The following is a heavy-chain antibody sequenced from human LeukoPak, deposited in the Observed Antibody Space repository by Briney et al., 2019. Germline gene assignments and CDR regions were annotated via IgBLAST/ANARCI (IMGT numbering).Heavy chain of an antibody. CDR2: FYYSGST. J-gene: IGHJ3*02. Sequence: SETLSLTCTVSGGSISSSSYYWGWIRQPPGKWLEWIGSFYYSGSTYYNPSLKSRVTISVDTSKNQFSLKMSSVTAADTAVYYCASETRPDAFDIWGQGTMVTVSS. CDR1: GGSISSSSYY. V-gene: IGHV4-39*07. CDR3: ASETRPDAFDI.